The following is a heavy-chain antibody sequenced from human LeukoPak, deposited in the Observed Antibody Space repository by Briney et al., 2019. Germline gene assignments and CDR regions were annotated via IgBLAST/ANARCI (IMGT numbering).Heavy chain of an antibody. D-gene: IGHD2-2*01. CDR3: ARVSVKPAAPYFDY. CDR2: ISGSGGST. J-gene: IGHJ4*02. CDR1: GFTFSSYA. V-gene: IGHV3-23*01. Sequence: GRSLRLSCAASGFTFSSYAMHWVRQAPGKGLEWVSAISGSGGSTYYADSVKGRFTISRDNSKNTLYLQMNSLRAEDTAVYYCARVSVKPAAPYFDYWGQGTLVTVSS.